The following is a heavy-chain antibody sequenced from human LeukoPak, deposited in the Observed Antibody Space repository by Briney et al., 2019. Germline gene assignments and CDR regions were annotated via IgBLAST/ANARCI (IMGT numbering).Heavy chain of an antibody. V-gene: IGHV4-59*01. CDR2: IYYSGST. CDR1: GGSISSYY. Sequence: SETLSLTCTVSGGSISSYYWSWIRQPPGKGLEWIGDIYYSGSTNYYPSLKSRVTISVDTSKNQFSLKPSSVPAADTAVYYCARAPITVDYYYYYMDVWGKGTTVTVSS. D-gene: IGHD1-14*01. J-gene: IGHJ6*03. CDR3: ARAPITVDYYYYYMDV.